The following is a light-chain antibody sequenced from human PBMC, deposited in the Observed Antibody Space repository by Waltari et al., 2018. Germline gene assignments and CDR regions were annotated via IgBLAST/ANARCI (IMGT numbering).Light chain of an antibody. V-gene: IGLV2-14*01. CDR3: SSYTSSSTLV. CDR2: DVS. CDR1: SSDVGGYNY. J-gene: IGLJ2*01. Sequence: QSALTQPASVSGSPGQSITISCTGTSSDVGGYNYVSWYQQHPGKAPKLMIYDVSNRPSGVSNRVSGSKSCNTASLTISWLQAEDEADYYCSSYTSSSTLVFGGGTKLTVL.